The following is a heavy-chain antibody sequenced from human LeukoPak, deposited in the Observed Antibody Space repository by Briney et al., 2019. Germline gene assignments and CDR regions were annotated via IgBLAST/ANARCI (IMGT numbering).Heavy chain of an antibody. Sequence: PSETLFLTCAVYGGSFSGYYWSWIRQPPGKGLEWIGEINHSGSTNYNPSLKSRVTISVDTSKNQFSLKLSSVTAADTAVYYCARDADGYSGYGGFDYWGQGTLVTVSS. CDR3: ARDADGYSGYGGFDY. CDR1: GGSFSGYY. V-gene: IGHV4-34*01. J-gene: IGHJ4*02. D-gene: IGHD5-12*01. CDR2: INHSGST.